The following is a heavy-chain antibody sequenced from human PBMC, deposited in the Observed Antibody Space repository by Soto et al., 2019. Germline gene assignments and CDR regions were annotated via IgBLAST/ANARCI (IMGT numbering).Heavy chain of an antibody. D-gene: IGHD3-22*01. J-gene: IGHJ4*02. CDR3: ARGFDSSGYYCDY. CDR1: GYSITNVNW. Sequence: SETLSLTCAVSGYSITNVNWWAWIRQPPGKGLEWIGYIFHSGTTHYNPSLKSRVTMSVDTSKNQFSLKLSSVTAADTAVYYCARGFDSSGYYCDYWGQGTLVTVSS. CDR2: IFHSGTT. V-gene: IGHV4-28*03.